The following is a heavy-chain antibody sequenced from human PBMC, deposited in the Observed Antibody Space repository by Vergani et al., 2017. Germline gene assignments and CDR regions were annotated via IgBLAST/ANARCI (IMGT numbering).Heavy chain of an antibody. CDR1: GGTFSSYA. J-gene: IGHJ6*03. V-gene: IGHV1-69*12. Sequence: QVQLVQSGAEVKKPGSSVKVSCKASGGTFSSYAISWVRQAPGQGLEWMGGIIPIFVTANYEQKFQGRVTIPADESTSTAYMALCSLRSEDTAVYYCARGDTIFNPYYYYMDVWGKGTTVTVSS. CDR2: IIPIFVTA. D-gene: IGHD3-9*01. CDR3: ARGDTIFNPYYYYMDV.